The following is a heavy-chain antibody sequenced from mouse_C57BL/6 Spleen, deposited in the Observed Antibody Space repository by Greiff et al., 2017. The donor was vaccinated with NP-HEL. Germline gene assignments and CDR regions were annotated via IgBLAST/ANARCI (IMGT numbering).Heavy chain of an antibody. CDR2: INPNSGGT. Sequence: VQLQQSGPELVKPGASVKIPCKASGYTFTDYNMDWVKQSLGKSLEWIGDINPNSGGTIYNQKFKGKATLTVDKSSSTAYLELRSLTSEDTAVYYCARKNSQYYYGSSSAMDYWGQGTSVTVSS. CDR3: ARKNSQYYYGSSSAMDY. J-gene: IGHJ4*01. D-gene: IGHD1-1*01. CDR1: GYTFTDYN. V-gene: IGHV1-18*01.